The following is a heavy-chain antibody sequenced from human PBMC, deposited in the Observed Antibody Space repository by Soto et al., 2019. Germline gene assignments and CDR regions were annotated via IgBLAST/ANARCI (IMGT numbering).Heavy chain of an antibody. D-gene: IGHD3-22*01. CDR3: ARDNVWGDNYYPTLDV. CDR2: IIPIFGTA. CDR1: GGTFSSYA. V-gene: IGHV1-69*13. Sequence: ASVKVSCKASGGTFSSYAISWVRQAPGQGLEWMGGIIPIFGTANYAQKFQGRVTITADESTSTAYMELSSLRSEDTAVYYCARDNVWGDNYYPTLDVLCQGTTVTVSS. J-gene: IGHJ6*02.